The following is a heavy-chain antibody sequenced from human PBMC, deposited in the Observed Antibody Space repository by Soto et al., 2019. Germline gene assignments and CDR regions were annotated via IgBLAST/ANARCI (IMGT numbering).Heavy chain of an antibody. D-gene: IGHD6-6*01. CDR2: IYYTGSA. CDR3: ARPNSGSTRGLDV. Sequence: QVQLRESGPGLVQPSQTLSLTCTVSGGSISSGGYYWTWIRQRPGKGLEWIGYIYYTGSAYYNPSLKARLTLSIDTSRSQVSLKLSSVTTADTAVYYCARPNSGSTRGLDVWGQGTTVTVSS. J-gene: IGHJ6*02. CDR1: GGSISSGGYY. V-gene: IGHV4-31*03.